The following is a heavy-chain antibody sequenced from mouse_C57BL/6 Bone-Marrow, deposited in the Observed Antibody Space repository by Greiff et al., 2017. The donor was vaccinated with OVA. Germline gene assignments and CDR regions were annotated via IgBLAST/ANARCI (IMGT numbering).Heavy chain of an antibody. J-gene: IGHJ2*01. D-gene: IGHD1-1*01. CDR3: AREGGYYYGSSYGWYFDY. Sequence: QVHVKQSGPELVKPGASVKISCKASGYTFTDYYINWVKQRPGQGLEWIGWIFPGSGSTYYNEKFKGKATLTVDKSSSTAYMLLSSLTSEDSAVYFCAREGGYYYGSSYGWYFDYWGQGTTLTVSS. V-gene: IGHV1-75*01. CDR1: GYTFTDYY. CDR2: IFPGSGST.